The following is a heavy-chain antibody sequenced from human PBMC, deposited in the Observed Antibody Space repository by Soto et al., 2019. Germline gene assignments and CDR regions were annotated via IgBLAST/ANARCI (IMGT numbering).Heavy chain of an antibody. CDR1: GGTFSSYA. J-gene: IGHJ4*02. CDR3: ARDVLAGPGPFDY. V-gene: IGHV1-69*13. Sequence: SVKVSCKASGGTFSSYAISWVRQAPGQGLEWMGGIIPIFGTANYAQKFQGRVTITADESTSTAYMELSSLRSEDTAVYYCARDVLAGPGPFDYWGQGTLVTVSS. CDR2: IIPIFGTA. D-gene: IGHD1-1*01.